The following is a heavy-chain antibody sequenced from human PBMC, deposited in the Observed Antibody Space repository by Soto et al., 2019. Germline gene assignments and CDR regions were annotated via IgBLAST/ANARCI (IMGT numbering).Heavy chain of an antibody. V-gene: IGHV3-30*18. Sequence: GSLRLSCAASGFTFSSYGMHWVRQAPGKGLEWVAVISYDGSNKYYADSVKGRFTISRDNSKNTLYLQMNSLRAEDTAVYYCAKCKRQLELYYGMDVWGQGTTVTVSS. D-gene: IGHD1-7*01. J-gene: IGHJ6*02. CDR1: GFTFSSYG. CDR3: AKCKRQLELYYGMDV. CDR2: ISYDGSNK.